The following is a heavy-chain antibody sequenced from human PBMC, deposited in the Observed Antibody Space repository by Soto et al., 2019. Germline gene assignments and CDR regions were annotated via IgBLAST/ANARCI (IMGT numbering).Heavy chain of an antibody. Sequence: GGSLRLSCAASGFTFSSYWMSWVRQAPGKGLEWVANIKQDGSEKYYVDSVKGRFTISRDNAKNSLYLQMNSLRAEDTAVYYCARGKSWKVVLRFLDGSTGAFDYWGQGTLVTVSS. CDR3: ARGKSWKVVLRFLDGSTGAFDY. D-gene: IGHD3-3*01. CDR1: GFTFSSYW. CDR2: IKQDGSEK. J-gene: IGHJ4*02. V-gene: IGHV3-7*01.